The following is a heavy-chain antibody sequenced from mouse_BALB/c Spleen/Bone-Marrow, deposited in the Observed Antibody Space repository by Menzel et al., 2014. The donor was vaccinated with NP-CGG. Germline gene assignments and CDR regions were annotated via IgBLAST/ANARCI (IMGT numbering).Heavy chain of an antibody. CDR1: GYSITSDYA. D-gene: IGHD4-1*01. Sequence: EVQGVESGPGLVKPSQSLSLTCTVTGYSITSDYAWNWIRQFPGNKLEWMGYITYSGSTSYNPSLKSRISITRDTSKNQFFLQLNSVTTEDTATYYCARGLGRGAMDYWGQGTSVTVSS. V-gene: IGHV3-2*02. CDR2: ITYSGST. J-gene: IGHJ4*01. CDR3: ARGLGRGAMDY.